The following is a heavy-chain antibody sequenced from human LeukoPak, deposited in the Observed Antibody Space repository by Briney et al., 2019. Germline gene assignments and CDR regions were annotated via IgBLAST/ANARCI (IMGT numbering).Heavy chain of an antibody. CDR2: ISSSGSTI. V-gene: IGHV3-48*03. CDR3: AELGITMIGGV. D-gene: IGHD3-10*02. CDR1: GFTFSSYE. J-gene: IGHJ6*04. Sequence: GGSLRLSCAASGFTFSSYEMNWVRQAPGKGLEWVSYISSSGSTIYYADSVKGRFTISRDNAKNSVFLQMNSLRAEDTAVYYCAELGITMIGGVWGKGTTVTISS.